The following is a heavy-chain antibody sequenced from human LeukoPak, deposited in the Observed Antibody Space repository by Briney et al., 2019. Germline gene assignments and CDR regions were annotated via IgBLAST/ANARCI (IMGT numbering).Heavy chain of an antibody. Sequence: GGSLRLSCAASGFTFSSYWMHWVRQAPGKGLVWVSRINSDGSSTSYADSVKGRFTISRDNAKNTLYLQMNSLRAEDTAVYYCARGELWFGELRSGYYYYGMDVWGQGTTVTVSS. J-gene: IGHJ6*02. D-gene: IGHD3-10*01. CDR2: INSDGSST. CDR3: ARGELWFGELRSGYYYYGMDV. CDR1: GFTFSSYW. V-gene: IGHV3-74*01.